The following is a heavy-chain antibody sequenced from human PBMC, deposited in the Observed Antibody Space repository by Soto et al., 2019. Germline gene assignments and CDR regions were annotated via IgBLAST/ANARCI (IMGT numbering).Heavy chain of an antibody. J-gene: IGHJ3*02. V-gene: IGHV3-15*01. Sequence: GGSLRLSCAASGFTFSNAWMSWVRQAPGKGLEWVGRIKSKTDGGTTDYAAPVKGRFTISRDDSKNTLYLQMNSLKTEATAVYYCTGYYYDSSGFDIWGQGTMVTVSS. CDR3: TGYYYDSSGFDI. D-gene: IGHD3-22*01. CDR2: IKSKTDGGTT. CDR1: GFTFSNAW.